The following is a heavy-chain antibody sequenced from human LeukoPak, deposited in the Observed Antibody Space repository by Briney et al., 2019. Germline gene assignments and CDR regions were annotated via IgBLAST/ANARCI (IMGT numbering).Heavy chain of an antibody. CDR3: ARSKDLRLDDIYY. CDR2: IIPIFGTA. Sequence: SVKVSCKASGGTFSSYAFSWVRQAPGQGLEWMGGIIPIFGTANYAQKFQGRVTITADESTSTAYMELSSLRSEDTAVYYCARSKDLRLDDIYYWGQGTLVTVSS. CDR1: GGTFSSYA. J-gene: IGHJ4*02. D-gene: IGHD3-9*01. V-gene: IGHV1-69*13.